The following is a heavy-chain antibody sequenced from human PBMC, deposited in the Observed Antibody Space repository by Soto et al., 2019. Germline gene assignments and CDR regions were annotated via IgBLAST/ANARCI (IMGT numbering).Heavy chain of an antibody. CDR2: ITWNSGHI. J-gene: IGHJ4*02. CDR3: AKGRSSMMEVVMDY. D-gene: IGHD3-22*01. V-gene: IGHV3-9*01. Sequence: SRSLSCVASGFNFDDSAINWVRQVPGKGLEWVSGITWNSGHILYADSVKGRFTISRDNAKKSLYLELNSLRPEDTALYYWAKGRSSMMEVVMDYWRQG. CDR1: GFNFDDSA.